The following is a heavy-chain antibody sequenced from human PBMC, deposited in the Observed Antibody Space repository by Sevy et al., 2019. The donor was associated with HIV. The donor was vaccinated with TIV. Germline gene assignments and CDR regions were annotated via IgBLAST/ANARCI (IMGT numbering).Heavy chain of an antibody. J-gene: IGHJ6*02. Sequence: ASVKVSCKASGYTFTSYGISWVRQAPGHRLEWMGWIIAYNGNTNSAQKLQGRVTMTTDTSTSTAYMELRSLRSDDTAVYYCVRDRSGYYYYGMDVWGQGTTVTVSS. D-gene: IGHD3-10*01. CDR2: IIAYNGNT. CDR1: GYTFTSYG. V-gene: IGHV1-18*01. CDR3: VRDRSGYYYYGMDV.